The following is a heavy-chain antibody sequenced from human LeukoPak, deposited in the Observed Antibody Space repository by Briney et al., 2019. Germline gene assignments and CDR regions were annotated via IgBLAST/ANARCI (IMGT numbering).Heavy chain of an antibody. CDR2: IKQDGSEK. D-gene: IGHD4/OR15-4a*01. Sequence: GGSLRLSCAASGFTFRSYWMSWVRQAPGKGLEWVANIKQDGSEKYYVDSVKGRFTISRDNAKNSLDLQMNSLRAEDTAVYYCARRAGAYSHPYDYWGQGTLVTVSS. J-gene: IGHJ4*02. V-gene: IGHV3-7*03. CDR3: ARRAGAYSHPYDY. CDR1: GFTFRSYW.